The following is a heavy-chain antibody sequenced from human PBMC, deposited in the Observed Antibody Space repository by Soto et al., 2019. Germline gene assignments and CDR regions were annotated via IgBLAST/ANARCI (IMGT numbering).Heavy chain of an antibody. D-gene: IGHD4-17*01. CDR1: GGSFSGYY. V-gene: IGHV4-34*01. CDR2: INHSGST. CDR3: ARGLGTTVTTDWFDP. J-gene: IGHJ5*02. Sequence: SETLSLTCAVYGGSFSGYYWSWIRQPPGKGLEWIGEINHSGSTNYNPSLKSRVTISVDTSKNQFSLKLSSVTAADTAVYYCARGLGTTVTTDWFDPCGQGTLVTVSS.